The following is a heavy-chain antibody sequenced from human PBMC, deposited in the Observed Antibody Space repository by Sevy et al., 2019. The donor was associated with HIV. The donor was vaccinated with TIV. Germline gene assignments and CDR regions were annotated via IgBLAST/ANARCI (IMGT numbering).Heavy chain of an antibody. CDR3: ARDRGEILSSAFNY. V-gene: IGHV3-30*04. J-gene: IGHJ4*02. CDR1: GFSFSEYG. Sequence: GGSLRLSCAASGFSFSEYGMHWVRQAPGKGLEWVAVISHDGRNNKYNPDSVKGRFTISRDNSKNTLYLQMNSLRAEDTAIYYWARDRGEILSSAFNYWGQGTLVTVSS. D-gene: IGHD3-10*01. CDR2: ISHDGRNNK.